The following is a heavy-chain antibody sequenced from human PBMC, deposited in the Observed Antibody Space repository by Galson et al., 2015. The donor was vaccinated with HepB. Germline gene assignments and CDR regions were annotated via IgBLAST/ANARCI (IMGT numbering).Heavy chain of an antibody. D-gene: IGHD2-15*01. CDR3: ARGPDSYSSGGTPHDY. J-gene: IGHJ4*02. V-gene: IGHV1-3*01. CDR1: GYTFTSYA. CDR2: INAGNGNT. Sequence: SVKVSCKASGYTFTSYAMHWVRQAPGQRLEWMGWINAGNGNTKYSQKFQGRVTITRDTSASTAYMELSSLRSEDTAVYYCARGPDSYSSGGTPHDYWGQGTLVTVSS.